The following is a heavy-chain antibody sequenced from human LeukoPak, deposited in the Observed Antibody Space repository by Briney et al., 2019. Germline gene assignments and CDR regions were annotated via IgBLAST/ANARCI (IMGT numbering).Heavy chain of an antibody. J-gene: IGHJ4*02. CDR2: INHAGTA. Sequence: SETLSLTCALYGGSFTYYYWAWIRQPPGKGLEWIGEINHAGTADYNPSLKSRVTISVDTSKNQFSLKLSSVTAADTAVYYCARIAVAGTAPAFDYWGQGTLVTVSS. CDR3: ARIAVAGTAPAFDY. CDR1: GGSFTYYY. V-gene: IGHV4-34*01. D-gene: IGHD6-19*01.